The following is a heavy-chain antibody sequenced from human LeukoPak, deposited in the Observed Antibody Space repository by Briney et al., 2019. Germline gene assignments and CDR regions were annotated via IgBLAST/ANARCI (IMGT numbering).Heavy chain of an antibody. Sequence: GESLKISCKGSGYNFTNYWIAWVRQMPGKGLEWMGIVYPGDSDTKYNPSFEGQVTLSADKSINTAYVQWGSLQASDSGMCYCARIAVPGTGGRNYGMDVWGQGTTVTVSS. J-gene: IGHJ6*02. CDR1: GYNFTNYW. V-gene: IGHV5-51*01. D-gene: IGHD6-19*01. CDR2: VYPGDSDT. CDR3: ARIAVPGTGGRNYGMDV.